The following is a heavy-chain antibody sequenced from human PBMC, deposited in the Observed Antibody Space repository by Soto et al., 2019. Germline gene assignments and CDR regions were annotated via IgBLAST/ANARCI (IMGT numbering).Heavy chain of an antibody. CDR1: GGSISSYY. J-gene: IGHJ4*02. V-gene: IGHV4-59*08. CDR2: IYYSGST. CDR3: ARLIHCPTPACYFEY. D-gene: IGHD2-15*01. Sequence: SETLSLTCTVSGGSISSYYWSWIRQPPGKGLEWIGYIYYSGSTNYNPSLKSRVTISVDTSKNQFSLKLSSVTAADTAVYYCARLIHCPTPACYFEYWGQGTLVTLSS.